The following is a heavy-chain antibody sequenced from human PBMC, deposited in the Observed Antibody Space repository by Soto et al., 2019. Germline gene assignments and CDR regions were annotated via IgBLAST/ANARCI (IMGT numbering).Heavy chain of an antibody. V-gene: IGHV4-31*03. CDR1: GGSISSGGYY. D-gene: IGHD2-15*01. CDR3: ARGPLACSGGSCYSYGMDV. Sequence: QVQLQESGPGLVKPSQTLSLTCTVSGGSISSGGYYWSWIRQHPGKGLEWIGYIYYSGSTYYNPSLKSRVTISVNTSKNQFSLKLSSLTAADTAVYYCARGPLACSGGSCYSYGMDVWGQGTTVTVSS. CDR2: IYYSGST. J-gene: IGHJ6*02.